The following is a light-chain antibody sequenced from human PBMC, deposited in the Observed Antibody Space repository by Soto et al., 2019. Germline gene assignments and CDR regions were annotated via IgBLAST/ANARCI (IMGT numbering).Light chain of an antibody. J-gene: IGKJ3*01. CDR1: QIVTSSQ. Sequence: DIVLTQSPGTLSLSPGERATLSGRASQIVTSSQLAWYQQKPGQAPRLLVFGASSRVLGLPDRFSGSGSGTDFTLTISRLEPEDFAVYYCPYYYESSPFGRGTQVDIK. V-gene: IGKV3-20*01. CDR2: GAS. CDR3: PYYYESSP.